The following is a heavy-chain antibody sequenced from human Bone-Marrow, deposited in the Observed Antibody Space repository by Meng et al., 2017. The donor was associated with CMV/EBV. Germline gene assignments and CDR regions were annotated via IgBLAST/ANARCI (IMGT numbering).Heavy chain of an antibody. CDR2: INPNNGDT. CDR1: GYHFYGFY. D-gene: IGHD1-26*01. V-gene: IGHV1-2*06. Sequence: ASVKVSCKTSGYHFYGFYIHWVRRAPGQGLEWMGRINPNNGDTKYAQRFEGRVSMTTDTSITTVYMELSSLRSDDTAFYYCTRRPLGSTRPFDYWGPGTLVTVSS. CDR3: TRRPLGSTRPFDY. J-gene: IGHJ4*02.